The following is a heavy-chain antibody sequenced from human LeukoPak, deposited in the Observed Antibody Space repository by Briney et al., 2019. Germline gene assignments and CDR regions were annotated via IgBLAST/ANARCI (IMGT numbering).Heavy chain of an antibody. J-gene: IGHJ4*02. CDR1: GFSLSTYG. D-gene: IGHD3-10*01. Sequence: PGGSLRLSCAASGFSLSTYGFHWVRQAPGKGLEWVAMIWYDASKKYFADSVKGRFTISRDNSKNTLYLEMNSLRAEDTAVYYCARDPPKASGSYFIGGPDYWGQGTLVTVSS. V-gene: IGHV3-33*01. CDR3: ARDPPKASGSYFIGGPDY. CDR2: IWYDASKK.